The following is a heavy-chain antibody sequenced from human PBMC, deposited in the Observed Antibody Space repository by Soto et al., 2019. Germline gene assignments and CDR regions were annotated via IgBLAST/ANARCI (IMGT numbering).Heavy chain of an antibody. D-gene: IGHD1-26*01. V-gene: IGHV3-7*01. J-gene: IGHJ1*01. Sequence: LRLSCTVSGFAFNNYGINWVRQTPGKGLEWVANINQDGSEKYYVDSVKGRFTISRDNAKNSLYLQMNSLRAEDTAVYYCARELIVGPAEYFQHWGQGTLVTVSS. CDR2: INQDGSEK. CDR3: ARELIVGPAEYFQH. CDR1: GFAFNNYG.